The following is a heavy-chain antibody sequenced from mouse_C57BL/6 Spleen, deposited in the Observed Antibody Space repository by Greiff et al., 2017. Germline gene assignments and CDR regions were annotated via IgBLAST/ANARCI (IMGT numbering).Heavy chain of an antibody. CDR2: IHPNSGST. J-gene: IGHJ2*01. CDR1: GYTFTSYW. Sequence: VQLQQPGAELVKPGASVKLSCKASGYTFTSYWMPWVKQRPGQGLEWIGMIHPNSGSTNYNEKFKSKATLTVDKSSSTAYMQLSSLTSEDSAVYSCARSYGSSYEGCDYWGQGTTLTVSS. V-gene: IGHV1-64*01. CDR3: ARSYGSSYEGCDY. D-gene: IGHD1-1*01.